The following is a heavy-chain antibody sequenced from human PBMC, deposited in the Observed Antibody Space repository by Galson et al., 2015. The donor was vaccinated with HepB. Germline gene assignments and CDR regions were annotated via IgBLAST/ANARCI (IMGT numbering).Heavy chain of an antibody. Sequence: SLRLSCAASGFTFSSYGMHWVRQAPGKGLEWVAVISYDGSNKYYADSVKGRFTISRDNSKNTLYLQMNSLRAEDTAVYYCAKDLVAAAGRWFSVTFYYYYYGMDVWGQGTTVTVSS. J-gene: IGHJ6*02. D-gene: IGHD6-13*01. CDR2: ISYDGSNK. V-gene: IGHV3-30*18. CDR1: GFTFSSYG. CDR3: AKDLVAAAGRWFSVTFYYYYYGMDV.